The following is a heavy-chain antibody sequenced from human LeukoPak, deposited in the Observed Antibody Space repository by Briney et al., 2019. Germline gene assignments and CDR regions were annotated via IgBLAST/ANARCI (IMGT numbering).Heavy chain of an antibody. J-gene: IGHJ4*02. CDR1: GYTFTSYG. CDR3: ARDPGYSGYDYFVSFDY. Sequence: ASVKVSCKASGYTFTSYGISWVQQAPGQGLEWMGWISAYNGNTNYAQKLQGRVTMTTDTSTSTAYMELRSLRSDDTAVYYCARDPGYSGYDYFVSFDYWGQGTLVTVSS. V-gene: IGHV1-18*01. CDR2: ISAYNGNT. D-gene: IGHD5-12*01.